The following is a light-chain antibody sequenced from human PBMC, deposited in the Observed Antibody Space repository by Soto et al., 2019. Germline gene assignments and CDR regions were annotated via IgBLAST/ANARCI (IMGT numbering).Light chain of an antibody. CDR2: GAS. CDR3: HQYDNAPQT. Sequence: EIVLTQSPGTLSLSAGERVTLSCRASQSVRSSYLAWYQQKPGQAPRLLIYGASSRATGIPDRFSGSGSGTDYSLTIDRLEPEDSAVYYCHQYDNAPQTFGQGTKVDIK. V-gene: IGKV3-20*01. J-gene: IGKJ2*01. CDR1: QSVRSSY.